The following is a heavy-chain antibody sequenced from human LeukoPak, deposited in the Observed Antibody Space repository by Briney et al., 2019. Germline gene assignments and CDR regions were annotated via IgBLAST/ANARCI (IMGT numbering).Heavy chain of an antibody. CDR1: GASISGSGYY. CDR3: ARDGEMGTIENYFDY. J-gene: IGHJ4*02. CDR2: IYYSGST. D-gene: IGHD5-24*01. V-gene: IGHV4-39*07. Sequence: PSETLSLTCAVSGASISGSGYYWGWIRQPPGKGLEWIGSIYYSGSTHYNPSLKSRVTISVDTSKNQFSLKLSSVTAADTAVYYCARDGEMGTIENYFDYWGQGTLVTVSS.